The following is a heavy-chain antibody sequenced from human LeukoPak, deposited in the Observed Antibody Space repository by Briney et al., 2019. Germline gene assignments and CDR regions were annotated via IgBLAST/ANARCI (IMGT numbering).Heavy chain of an antibody. J-gene: IGHJ4*02. CDR2: IKPDSGAT. CDR3: ARDHDYGPDY. V-gene: IGHV1-2*02. Sequence: ASLKVSCKASGYTFTVHYMHWRRQAPGQGLEWMGWIKPDSGATNFAQNFQGRVTMTSDTSINTAYMELSSLTSDDTAMYYCARDHDYGPDYWGQGTLVTVSA. D-gene: IGHD4/OR15-4a*01. CDR1: GYTFTVHY.